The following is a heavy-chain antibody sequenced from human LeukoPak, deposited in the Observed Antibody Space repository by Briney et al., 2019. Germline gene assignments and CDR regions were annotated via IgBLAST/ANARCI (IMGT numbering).Heavy chain of an antibody. V-gene: IGHV3-15*01. Sequence: GGSLRLSCAASGFTFSNAWMSWVRQAPGTGLEWVGRIKSKTDGGTTDYAAPVKGRFTISRDDSKNTLYLQMNSLKTKDTAVYYCTTRGGSYGGFRFDYWGQGTLVTVSS. CDR1: GFTFSNAW. CDR2: IKSKTDGGTT. J-gene: IGHJ4*02. CDR3: TTRGGSYGGFRFDY. D-gene: IGHD1-26*01.